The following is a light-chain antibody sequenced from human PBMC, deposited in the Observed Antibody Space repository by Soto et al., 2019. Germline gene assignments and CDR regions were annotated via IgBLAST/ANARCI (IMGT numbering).Light chain of an antibody. CDR2: EVS. J-gene: IGLJ3*02. CDR3: TSFTSSSTWV. Sequence: QSALTQPASLSGSPGQSITISCTGTISDVGGYNYVSWFQQHPGKAPKLKIYEVSNRPSGVSNRFSGSKSGYTASLTISELQAEDEADYYCTSFTSSSTWVFSGGTK. CDR1: ISDVGGYNY. V-gene: IGLV2-14*03.